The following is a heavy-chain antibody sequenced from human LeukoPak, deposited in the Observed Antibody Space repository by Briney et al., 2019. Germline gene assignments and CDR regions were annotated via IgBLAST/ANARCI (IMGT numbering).Heavy chain of an antibody. CDR1: GFTFSSYG. J-gene: IGHJ6*02. CDR3: AKDRWELLRGMDV. CDR2: ISYDGSNK. D-gene: IGHD1-26*01. Sequence: GGSLRLSCAASGFTFSSYGMHWVRQAPGKGLEWVAVISYDGSNKYYADSAKGRFTISRDNSKNTLYLQMNSLRAEDTAVYYCAKDRWELLRGMDVWGQGTTVTVSS. V-gene: IGHV3-30*18.